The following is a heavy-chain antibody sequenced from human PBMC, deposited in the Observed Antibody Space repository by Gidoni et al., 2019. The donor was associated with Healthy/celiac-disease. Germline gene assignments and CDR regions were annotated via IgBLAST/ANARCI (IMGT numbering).Heavy chain of an antibody. CDR2: IYRCGIT. CDR3: ATQNYDAWRVVGYMDV. D-gene: IGHD3-3*01. Sequence: EVQLVESGVGLVKPGGALRPSGAASGITVGGNYMSWVGQAPGKGLELVSLIYRCGITSYSDSVMRRFTISADTSKNSLYLQMNSLRAEDTAVYYCATQNYDAWRVVGYMDVWGKGTAVTVSS. J-gene: IGHJ6*03. V-gene: IGHV3-66*02. CDR1: GITVGGNY.